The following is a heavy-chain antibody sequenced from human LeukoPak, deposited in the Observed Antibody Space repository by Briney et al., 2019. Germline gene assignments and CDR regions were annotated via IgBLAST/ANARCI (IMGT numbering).Heavy chain of an antibody. CDR2: ISGSGGST. CDR3: ARDLGSYSSGWYMGFDY. Sequence: GGSLRLSCAASGFTFSSYGMSWVRQAPGKGLEWVSAISGSGGSTYYADSVKGRFIISRDNAKNSLYLQVNSLRAEDTAIYYCARDLGSYSSGWYMGFDYWGQGTLVTVSS. D-gene: IGHD6-19*01. J-gene: IGHJ4*02. V-gene: IGHV3-23*01. CDR1: GFTFSSYG.